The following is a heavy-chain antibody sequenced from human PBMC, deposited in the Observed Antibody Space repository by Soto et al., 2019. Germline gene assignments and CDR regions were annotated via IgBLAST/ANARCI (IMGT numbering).Heavy chain of an antibody. CDR3: ARLVYDSRLNYLYFDH. Sequence: SETLSLTCDVSGVSISSGNWWSWVRQPPGKGLEWIAEVYNDGSANYHPSLESRATISVDRSKNQFSLRLSSVTAADTGKYYCARLVYDSRLNYLYFDHWGQGTLVTVAS. CDR2: VYNDGSA. V-gene: IGHV4-4*02. CDR1: GVSISSGNW. D-gene: IGHD3-22*01. J-gene: IGHJ4*02.